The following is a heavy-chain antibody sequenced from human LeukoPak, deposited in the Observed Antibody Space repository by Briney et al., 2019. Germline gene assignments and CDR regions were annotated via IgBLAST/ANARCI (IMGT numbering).Heavy chain of an antibody. CDR3: ARHPDYYDSSGYYYSYFQH. V-gene: IGHV5-51*01. D-gene: IGHD3-22*01. CDR1: GYSFTSYW. J-gene: IGHJ1*01. Sequence: GESLKISCKGSGYSFTSYWIGWVRQMPGKGLEWMGIIYPGDSDTRYSPSFQGQVTISADKSISTAYLQWSSLKASDTAMYYCARHPDYYDSSGYYYSYFQHWGQGTLVTVSS. CDR2: IYPGDSDT.